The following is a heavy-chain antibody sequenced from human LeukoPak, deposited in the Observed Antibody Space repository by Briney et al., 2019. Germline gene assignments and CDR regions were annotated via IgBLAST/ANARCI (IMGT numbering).Heavy chain of an antibody. CDR1: GYTFIDYY. Sequence: ASVKVSCKASGYTFIDYYMHWVRQAPGQGLEWMGVINPSGGTTSYAQKFQGRVTMTRDTSTSTVYMELSSLRSEDTAVYYCARGTGIAAAVTSLFQYWGQGTLVTVSS. J-gene: IGHJ1*01. CDR3: ARGTGIAAAVTSLFQY. V-gene: IGHV1-46*01. D-gene: IGHD6-13*01. CDR2: INPSGGTT.